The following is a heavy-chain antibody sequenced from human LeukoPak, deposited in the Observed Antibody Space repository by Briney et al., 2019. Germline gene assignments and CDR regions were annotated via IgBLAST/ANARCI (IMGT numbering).Heavy chain of an antibody. CDR1: GGSLSGYY. CDR3: ARLRGLDCSSTSCSRLNAFDI. CDR2: INYSGNT. Sequence: SETLSLTCTISGGSLSGYYWGWIRQPPGKGLEWIGYINYSGNTNYNPSLKSRVAISEDTSKNLFSLRLSSVTAADTAVYYCARLRGLDCSSTSCSRLNAFDIWGLGTVVTVSS. V-gene: IGHV4-59*08. J-gene: IGHJ3*02. D-gene: IGHD2-15*01.